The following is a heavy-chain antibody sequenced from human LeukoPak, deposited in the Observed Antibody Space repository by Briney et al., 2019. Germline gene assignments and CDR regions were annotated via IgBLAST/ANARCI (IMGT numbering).Heavy chain of an antibody. V-gene: IGHV3-30*02. J-gene: IGHJ4*02. CDR2: IRSDENDK. CDR3: AKDVRSDYFDY. CDR1: GFTFSSYS. Sequence: GGSLRLSCAAAGFTFSSYSMHWVRQAPGKGLECVAFIRSDENDKNYADFVKGRFTISRDNANNSLYLQMDSLRAEDTAVYYCAKDVRSDYFDYWGQGTLVTVSS.